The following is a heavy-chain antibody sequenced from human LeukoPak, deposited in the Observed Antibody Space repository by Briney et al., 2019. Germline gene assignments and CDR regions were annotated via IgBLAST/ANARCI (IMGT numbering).Heavy chain of an antibody. CDR1: GGSFSGYY. V-gene: IGHV4-34*01. J-gene: IGHJ5*02. CDR2: INHSGST. D-gene: IGHD4-17*01. CDR3: ARLDYGAGWFDP. Sequence: SETLSLTCAVYGGSFSGYYWSWIRQPPGKGLEWIGEINHSGSTNYNPSLKSRVTISVDTSKNQFSLKLSSVTAADTAVYYCARLDYGAGWFDPWGQGTLVTVSS.